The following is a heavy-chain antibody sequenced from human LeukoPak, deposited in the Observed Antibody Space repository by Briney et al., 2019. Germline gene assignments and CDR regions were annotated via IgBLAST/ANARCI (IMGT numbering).Heavy chain of an antibody. Sequence: GGSLRLSCAASGFTFSDYWMSWVRQAPGKGLEWVASIKQDGSEEYYVDSVKGRFTISKDNPKNSLYLQMNSLRAEDTAVYYCARATRGFDPWSQGTLVTVSS. CDR3: ARATRGFDP. V-gene: IGHV3-7*01. J-gene: IGHJ5*02. CDR2: IKQDGSEE. CDR1: GFTFSDYW.